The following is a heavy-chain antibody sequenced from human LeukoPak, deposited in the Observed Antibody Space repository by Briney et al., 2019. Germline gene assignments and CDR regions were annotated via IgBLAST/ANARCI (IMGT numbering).Heavy chain of an antibody. CDR2: IYPGDSET. CDR1: GYSFTSYW. CDR3: ARPHPWGPESWFDP. D-gene: IGHD3-16*01. Sequence: HGESLKISCKGSGYSFTSYWIGWVRQMPGKGLEWMGIIYPGDSETRYSPYSQGQVTISADKSISTAYLQWSSLKASDTAMYYCARPHPWGPESWFDPWGQGTLVTVSS. V-gene: IGHV5-51*01. J-gene: IGHJ5*02.